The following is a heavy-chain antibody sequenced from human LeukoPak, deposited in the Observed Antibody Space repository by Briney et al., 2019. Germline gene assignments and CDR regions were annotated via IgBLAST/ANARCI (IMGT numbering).Heavy chain of an antibody. CDR1: GFTFSSYS. J-gene: IGHJ4*02. V-gene: IGHV3-23*01. CDR3: EKSSTAAGTYGDY. CDR2: ISDSGGDT. Sequence: PGGSLRLSCAASGFTFSSYSMNWVRQAPGKGLEWVSGISDSGGDTFYADSVKGRFTISRDNSKNTLYLQMNSLRAEDTATYYCEKSSTAAGTYGDYWGQGTPVTVSS. D-gene: IGHD6-13*01.